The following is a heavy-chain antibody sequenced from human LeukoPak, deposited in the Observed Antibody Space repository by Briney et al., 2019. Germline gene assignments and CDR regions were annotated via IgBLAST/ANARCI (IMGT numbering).Heavy chain of an antibody. D-gene: IGHD2-15*01. V-gene: IGHV3-64D*09. J-gene: IGHJ6*02. CDR3: VRGYSFGPYGMDV. CDR2: ISDSGGST. CDR1: GVSFSSFG. Sequence: GRSLRLSCVASGVSFSSFGVNWVRQAPGKGLEYVSAISDSGGSTYYADSVKGRFTISRHNSKNTLYLQMSSLRAEDTAVYFCVRGYSFGPYGMDVWGQGTTVTVSS.